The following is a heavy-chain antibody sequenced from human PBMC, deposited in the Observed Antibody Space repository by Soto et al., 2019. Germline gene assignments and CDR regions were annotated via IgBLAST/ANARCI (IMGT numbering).Heavy chain of an antibody. Sequence: GGSLRLSCAASGFTFSIYGMHWVRQAPGKGLVWVAVISYDGSIRYYADSVKGRFTISRDNSKNTLYLQMNSLRAEDTAVYYCASTLGFFDTTGYIDYWGQGTLVTVSS. D-gene: IGHD3-22*01. CDR2: ISYDGSIR. CDR1: GFTFSIYG. CDR3: ASTLGFFDTTGYIDY. J-gene: IGHJ4*02. V-gene: IGHV3-30*03.